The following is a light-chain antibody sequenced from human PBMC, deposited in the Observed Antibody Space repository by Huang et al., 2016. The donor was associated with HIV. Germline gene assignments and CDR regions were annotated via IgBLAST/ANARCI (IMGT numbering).Light chain of an antibody. CDR1: QSVRSA. CDR3: QQRSNWHFT. Sequence: EIVLTQSPATLSLSPGERATLSCRASQSVRSALTWYQQKPGQAPRLLIYDASNRATGIPARFSGSGSGTDFTLTISSLEPEDFAVYYCQQRSNWHFTFGPGTKWISN. J-gene: IGKJ3*01. CDR2: DAS. V-gene: IGKV3-11*01.